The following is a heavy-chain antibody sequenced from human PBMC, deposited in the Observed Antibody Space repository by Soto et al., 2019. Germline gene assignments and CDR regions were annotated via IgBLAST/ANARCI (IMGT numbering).Heavy chain of an antibody. CDR2: IIPIFGTT. CDR1: GGTFSIDA. V-gene: IGHV1-69*13. D-gene: IGHD6-13*01. CDR3: ARSYSRNREYDVFDI. Sequence: SVRGSCKTSGGTFSIDARSWVRQAPGQGLEWMGDIIPIFGTTNNAQKFQGRVTITADESTTAYMELSSLRSEDTAVYYCARSYSRNREYDVFDIWGQGTMVTVSS. J-gene: IGHJ3*02.